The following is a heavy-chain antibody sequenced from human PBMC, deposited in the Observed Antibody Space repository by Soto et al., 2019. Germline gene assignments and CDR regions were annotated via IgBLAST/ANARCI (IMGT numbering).Heavy chain of an antibody. Sequence: GASVKVSCKASGYTFTSYGINWVRQATGQGIEWMGWMNPNSGNTGYAQKFQGRVTMTRNTSISTDYMKLSSLRSEDTAVYYCAREHSSSWRFDYWGQGTLVTVSS. CDR1: GYTFTSYG. CDR3: AREHSSSWRFDY. J-gene: IGHJ4*02. CDR2: MNPNSGNT. V-gene: IGHV1-8*01. D-gene: IGHD6-13*01.